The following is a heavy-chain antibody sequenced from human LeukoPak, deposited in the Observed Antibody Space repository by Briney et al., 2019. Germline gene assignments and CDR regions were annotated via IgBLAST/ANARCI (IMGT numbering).Heavy chain of an antibody. J-gene: IGHJ6*03. CDR2: IYYRGST. Sequence: SETLSLTSAEPGGSISSYYWRSIRQPPQKGLERSRHIYYRGSTNYNPYLKSRATISVDTSKNQFSLKLSSVTAADTAVYYCARYNYGSGTGSYYYYMDVWGKGTTVTIYS. D-gene: IGHD3-10*01. CDR1: GGSISSYY. CDR3: ARYNYGSGTGSYYYYMDV. V-gene: IGHV4-59*01.